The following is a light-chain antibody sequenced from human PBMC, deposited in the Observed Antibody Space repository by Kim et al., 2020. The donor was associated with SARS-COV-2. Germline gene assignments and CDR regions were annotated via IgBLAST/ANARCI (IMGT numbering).Light chain of an antibody. CDR2: DAS. J-gene: IGKJ5*01. CDR3: QQRSNWPPPT. V-gene: IGKV3-11*01. Sequence: LSPGERATLSCRASQSVSSYLAWYQQKPGQAPRLLIYDASNRATGIPARFSGSGSGTDFTLTISSLEPEDLAVYYCQQRSNWPPPTFGQGTRLEIK. CDR1: QSVSSY.